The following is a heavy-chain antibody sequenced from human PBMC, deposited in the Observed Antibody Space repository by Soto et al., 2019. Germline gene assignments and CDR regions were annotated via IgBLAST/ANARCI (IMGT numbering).Heavy chain of an antibody. CDR2: IYYSGST. Sequence: TSETLSLTCTVSGGSISSGGYYWSWNRQHPGKGLEWIGYIYYSGSTYYNPSLKSRVTISVDTSKNQFSLRLSSVTAADSAVYYCARAWFGEKNFDYWGQGTLVTVSS. D-gene: IGHD3-10*01. J-gene: IGHJ4*02. V-gene: IGHV4-31*03. CDR3: ARAWFGEKNFDY. CDR1: GGSISSGGYY.